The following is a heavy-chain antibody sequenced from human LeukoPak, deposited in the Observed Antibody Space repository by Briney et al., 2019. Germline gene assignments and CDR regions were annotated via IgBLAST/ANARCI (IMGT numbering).Heavy chain of an antibody. Sequence: PSETLSLTCTVSGGPISSGDYYWSWIRQPPGKGLEWIGYIYYSGSTYYNPSLKSRVTISVDTSKNQFSLKLSSVTAADTAVYYCATRAYCGGDCYQDFDYWGQGTLVTVSS. CDR1: GGPISSGDYY. CDR3: ATRAYCGGDCYQDFDY. CDR2: IYYSGST. J-gene: IGHJ4*02. V-gene: IGHV4-30-4*01. D-gene: IGHD2-21*02.